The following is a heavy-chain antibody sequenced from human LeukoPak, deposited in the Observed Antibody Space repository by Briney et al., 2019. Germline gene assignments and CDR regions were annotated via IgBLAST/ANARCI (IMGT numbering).Heavy chain of an antibody. CDR3: AREADLTIFGVVPLYY. V-gene: IGHV1-18*01. CDR1: GYTFTTYG. J-gene: IGHJ4*02. D-gene: IGHD3-3*01. CDR2: VSGNNGNT. Sequence: GASVKVSCKASGYTFTTYGISWVRQAPGQGLEWMGWVSGNNGNTNYAQKFQGRVTMTRDTSISTAYMELSRLRSDDTAVYYCAREADLTIFGVVPLYYWGQGTLVTVSP.